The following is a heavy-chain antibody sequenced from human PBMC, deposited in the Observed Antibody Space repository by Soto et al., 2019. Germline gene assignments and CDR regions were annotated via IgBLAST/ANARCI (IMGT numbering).Heavy chain of an antibody. CDR2: ISGSGGST. CDR1: GFTFSSYA. D-gene: IGHD2-8*02. V-gene: IGHV3-23*01. J-gene: IGHJ4*02. Sequence: EVPLLESGGGLVQPGGSLRLSCAASGFTFSSYAMRWVRQAPGKGLEWVSAISGSGGSTYYADSVKGRFTISRDNSNTTLYLQMTGLRAADTAVYYCARRGPGPYFDYWGQGTLVTVSS. CDR3: ARRGPGPYFDY.